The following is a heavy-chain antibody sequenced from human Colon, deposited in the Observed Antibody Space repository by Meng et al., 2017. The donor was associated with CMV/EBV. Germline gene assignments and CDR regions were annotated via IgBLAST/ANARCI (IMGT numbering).Heavy chain of an antibody. V-gene: IGHV3-30*18. CDR1: GLTLSEYG. D-gene: IGHD2-15*01. CDR3: AKVVVAATALFYYGLDV. Sequence: GESLKISRTASGLTLSEYGVHWVRQAPGKGLEWAASISHDGEKKYYADSVKGRFTISRDNSNNTVFLQMNALTTADTSVYYCAKVVVAATALFYYGLDVWVQVTTFPFSS. J-gene: IGHJ6*02. CDR2: ISHDGEKK.